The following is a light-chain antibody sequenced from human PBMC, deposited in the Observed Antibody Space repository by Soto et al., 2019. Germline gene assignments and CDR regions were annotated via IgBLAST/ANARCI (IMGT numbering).Light chain of an antibody. CDR3: QRYGSPGT. CDR1: QSVSSSD. CDR2: GTS. Sequence: IALTQSPGELALSSGETSTLYCRASQSVSSSDLAWYKQKPGQAPRLLIYGTSTRATGVQDRVSGSGSQTDFTLTIRRLEPEDFAVCDCQRYGSPGTFGQGTKVDIK. V-gene: IGKV3-20*01. J-gene: IGKJ1*01.